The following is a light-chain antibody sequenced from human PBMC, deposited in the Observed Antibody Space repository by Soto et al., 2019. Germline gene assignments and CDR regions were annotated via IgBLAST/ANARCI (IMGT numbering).Light chain of an antibody. Sequence: DIVMTQSPDSLAVSLGERATINCKSSQSVFYSSNNKNYLAWYQQKPGQSPKMLIYWASTRESGVPDRFSGSGSGTDFTLTINSLQAEDVAVYYCQQYYSTPSFGQGTKLEIK. CDR2: WAS. CDR1: QSVFYSSNNKNY. V-gene: IGKV4-1*01. CDR3: QQYYSTPS. J-gene: IGKJ2*01.